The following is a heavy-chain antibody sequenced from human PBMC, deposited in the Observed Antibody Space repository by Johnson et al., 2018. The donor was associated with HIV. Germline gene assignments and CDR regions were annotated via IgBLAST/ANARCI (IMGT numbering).Heavy chain of an antibody. CDR3: TTDWYSSSCYGALDAFDI. V-gene: IGHV3-23*04. CDR1: GFTFSSYA. J-gene: IGHJ3*02. CDR2: IIGSGGTT. D-gene: IGHD6-13*01. Sequence: MQLVESGGGLVKPGGSLRLSCAASGFTFSSYAMSWVRQAPGKGLEWVSAIIGSGGTTYYDDSLRGRFIISRDNSKNTLYLQINSRKTEDTSVYYCTTDWYSSSCYGALDAFDIWGQGTMVTVSS.